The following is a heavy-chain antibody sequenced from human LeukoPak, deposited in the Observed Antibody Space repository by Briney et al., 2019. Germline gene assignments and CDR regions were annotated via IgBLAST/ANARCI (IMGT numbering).Heavy chain of an antibody. J-gene: IGHJ4*02. V-gene: IGHV3-49*04. D-gene: IGHD3-22*01. CDR2: IRSKAYGGTT. CDR3: TRCDSSGLNDY. Sequence: GGSLRLSCTASGFTFGDYAMSWVRQAPGKGLEWVGFIRSKAYGGTTEYAASVKGRFTISRDDSKSIAYLQMNSLKTEDTAVYYCTRCDSSGLNDYWGQGTLVTVSS. CDR1: GFTFGDYA.